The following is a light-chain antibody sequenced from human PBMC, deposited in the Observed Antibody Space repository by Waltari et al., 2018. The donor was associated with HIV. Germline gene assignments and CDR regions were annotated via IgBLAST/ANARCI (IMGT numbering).Light chain of an antibody. J-gene: IGLJ2*01. V-gene: IGLV2-8*01. CDR1: SSDIGAYDS. CDR2: EVS. Sequence: QSALTQPPSASGSLGQSATISCTGPSSDIGAYDSVSWFQQHPNNAPKLLLYEVSKRPSGVPDRFSGSRSGETAFLSVSGLQPDDTAAYFCSSYGDNIRVLFGGGTNLTVL. CDR3: SSYGDNIRVL.